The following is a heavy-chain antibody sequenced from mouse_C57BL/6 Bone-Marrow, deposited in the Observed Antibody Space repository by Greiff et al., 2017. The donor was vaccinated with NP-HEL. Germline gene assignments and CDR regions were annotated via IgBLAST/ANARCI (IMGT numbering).Heavy chain of an antibody. CDR3: ARGTGTRGAWFAY. CDR2: IYPSDSET. D-gene: IGHD4-1*01. V-gene: IGHV1-61*01. CDR1: GYTFTSYW. J-gene: IGHJ3*01. Sequence: QVHVKQPGAELVRPGSSVKLSCKASGYTFTSYWMDWVKQRPGQGLEWIGNIYPSDSETHHNQKFKDKATLTVDKSSSTAYMQLSSLTSEDSAVYYCARGTGTRGAWFAYWGQGTLVTVSA.